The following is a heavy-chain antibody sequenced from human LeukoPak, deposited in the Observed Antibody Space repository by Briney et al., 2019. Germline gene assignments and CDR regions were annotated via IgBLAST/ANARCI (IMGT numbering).Heavy chain of an antibody. Sequence: SETLSLTCTVSGGSISSNYWSWIRQPPGKGLEWIGYIYASGSTNSNPSLKSRVTISVDTSKNQFSLKPTSVSAADTAVYYCARHRSYMDVWGKGTTVTVSS. J-gene: IGHJ6*03. V-gene: IGHV4-4*09. CDR3: ARHRSYMDV. CDR2: IYASGST. CDR1: GGSISSNY.